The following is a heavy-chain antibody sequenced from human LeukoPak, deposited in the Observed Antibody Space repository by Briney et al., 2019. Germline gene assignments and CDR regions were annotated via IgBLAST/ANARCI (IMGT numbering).Heavy chain of an antibody. Sequence: PGGSLRLSCTASGFTFGDYAMSWVRQAPGKGLEWVGFIRSKAYGGTTEYAASVKGRFTISRDDSKSIAYLQMNSLKTEDTAVYHCTRSGSSPAFDYWGQGTLVTVSS. D-gene: IGHD3-10*01. J-gene: IGHJ4*02. CDR1: GFTFGDYA. V-gene: IGHV3-49*04. CDR2: IRSKAYGGTT. CDR3: TRSGSSPAFDY.